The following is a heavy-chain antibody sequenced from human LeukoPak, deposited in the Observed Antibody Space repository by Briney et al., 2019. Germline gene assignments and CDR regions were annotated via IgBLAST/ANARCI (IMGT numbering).Heavy chain of an antibody. CDR3: ARDGPTYYDFWSGYYTPLFDY. D-gene: IGHD3-3*01. J-gene: IGHJ4*02. V-gene: IGHV3-7*01. CDR2: IKQDGSEK. CDR1: GFTFSSYA. Sequence: PGGSLRLSCAASGFTFSSYAMHWVRQAPGKGLEWVANIKQDGSEKYYVDSVKGRFTISRDNAKNSLYLQMNSLRAEDTAVYYCARDGPTYYDFWSGYYTPLFDYWGQGTLVTVSS.